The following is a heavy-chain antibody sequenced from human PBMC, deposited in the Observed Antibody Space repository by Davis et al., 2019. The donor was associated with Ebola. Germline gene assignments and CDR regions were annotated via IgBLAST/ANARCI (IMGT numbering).Heavy chain of an antibody. CDR1: GFTFSDYY. CDR3: ARDPSSHYDFWSGYLTPYYYYGMDV. Sequence: PGGSLRLSCAASGFTFSDYYMSWIRQAPGKGLEWVSSISSSSSYIYYADSVKGRFTISRDNAKNSLYLQMNSLRADDTAVYYCARDPSSHYDFWSGYLTPYYYYGMDVWGQGTTVTVSS. CDR2: ISSSSSYI. V-gene: IGHV3-11*06. J-gene: IGHJ6*02. D-gene: IGHD3-3*01.